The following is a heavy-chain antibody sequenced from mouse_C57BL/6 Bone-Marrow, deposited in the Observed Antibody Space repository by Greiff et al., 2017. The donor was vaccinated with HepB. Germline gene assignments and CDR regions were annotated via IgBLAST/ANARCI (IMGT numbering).Heavy chain of an antibody. CDR3: TARIYYGNYLYYFDY. CDR1: GFTFSNYW. V-gene: IGHV6-3*01. D-gene: IGHD2-1*01. Sequence: EVKVEESGGGLVQPGGSMKLSCVASGFTFSNYWMNWVRQSPEKGLEWVAQIRLKSDNYATHYAESVKGRFTISRDDSKRSVYLQMNNLRAEDTGIYYCTARIYYGNYLYYFDYWGQGTTLTVSS. CDR2: IRLKSDNYAT. J-gene: IGHJ2*01.